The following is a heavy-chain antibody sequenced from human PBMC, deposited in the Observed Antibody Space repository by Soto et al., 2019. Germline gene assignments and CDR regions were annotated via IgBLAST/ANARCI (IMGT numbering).Heavy chain of an antibody. CDR1: GGTLTTYA. CDR2: IIPMFGTL. CDR3: AREVVFLDP. J-gene: IGHJ5*02. V-gene: IGHV1-69*13. Sequence: VASVKVSCKVSGGTLTTYAITWVRQAPGQGLEWMGRIIPMFGTLNYAQKFQGRITITADESTNTTYMELSSVKSEDTAMYYCAREVVFLDPWGQGTPVTVSS.